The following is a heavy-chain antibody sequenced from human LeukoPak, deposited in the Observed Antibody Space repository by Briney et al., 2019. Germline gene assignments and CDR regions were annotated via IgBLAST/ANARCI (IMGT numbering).Heavy chain of an antibody. CDR2: IIPIFGTA. J-gene: IGHJ5*02. CDR3: ARDGRSYGSGSRNWFDP. D-gene: IGHD3-10*01. Sequence: VASVKVSCKASGGTFSSYAISWVRQAPGQGLEWMGGIIPIFGTANYAQKFQGRVTITADKSTSTAYMELSSLRSEDTAVYYCARDGRSYGSGSRNWFDPWGQGTLVTVSS. V-gene: IGHV1-69*06. CDR1: GGTFSSYA.